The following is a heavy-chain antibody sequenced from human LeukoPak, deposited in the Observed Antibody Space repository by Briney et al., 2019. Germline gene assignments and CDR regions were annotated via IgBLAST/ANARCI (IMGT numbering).Heavy chain of an antibody. CDR1: GFTFSSYA. CDR3: AKDYGDYVLSLFDY. V-gene: IGHV3-23*01. D-gene: IGHD4-17*01. CDR2: ISRSGGST. J-gene: IGHJ4*02. Sequence: GGSLRLSCAASGFTFSSYAMSWVRQAPGKGLEWVSAISRSGGSTYYADSVKGRFTISRDNSKNTLYLQMNSLRAEDTAVYYCAKDYGDYVLSLFDYWGQGTLVTVSS.